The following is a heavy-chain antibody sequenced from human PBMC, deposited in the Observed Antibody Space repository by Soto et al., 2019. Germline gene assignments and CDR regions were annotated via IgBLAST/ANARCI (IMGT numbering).Heavy chain of an antibody. CDR3: AKDPTVTIYYYYYYMDV. J-gene: IGHJ6*03. Sequence: SETLSLTCAVYGGSFSGYYWSWIRQPPGKGLEWIGEINHSGSTNYNPSLKSRVTISVDTSKNQFSLKLSSVTAEDTAVYYCAKDPTVTIYYYYYYMDVWGKGTTVTVSS. V-gene: IGHV4-34*01. CDR1: GGSFSGYY. CDR2: INHSGST. D-gene: IGHD4-17*01.